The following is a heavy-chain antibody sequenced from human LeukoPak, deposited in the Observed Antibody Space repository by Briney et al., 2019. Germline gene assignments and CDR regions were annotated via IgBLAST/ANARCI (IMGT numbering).Heavy chain of an antibody. Sequence: GGSLRLSCSASGFTFSSYAMHCVRQTPGRGLEYVSAISSNGGSTYYADSVKGRFTISRDNSKNTLYLQMSSLRAEEPAVYCCVKREVMGAGGTEFDYWGQGTMVTVSS. CDR3: VKREVMGAGGTEFDY. V-gene: IGHV3-64D*09. CDR2: ISSNGGST. D-gene: IGHD6-13*01. J-gene: IGHJ4*02. CDR1: GFTFSSYA.